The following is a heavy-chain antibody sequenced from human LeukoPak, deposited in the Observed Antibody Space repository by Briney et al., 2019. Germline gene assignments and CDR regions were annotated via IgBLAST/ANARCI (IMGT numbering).Heavy chain of an antibody. CDR2: INHSGST. D-gene: IGHD3-9*01. J-gene: IGHJ3*02. Sequence: SETLSLTCAVYGGSFSGYYWSWIRQPPGKGLEWIGEINHSGSTNYNPSLKSRVTISVDTSKNQFSLKLSSVTAADTAVYYCARGNVNGGIYCDILTGYSRVPGAFDIWGQGTMVTVSS. V-gene: IGHV4-34*01. CDR3: ARGNVNGGIYCDILTGYSRVPGAFDI. CDR1: GGSFSGYY.